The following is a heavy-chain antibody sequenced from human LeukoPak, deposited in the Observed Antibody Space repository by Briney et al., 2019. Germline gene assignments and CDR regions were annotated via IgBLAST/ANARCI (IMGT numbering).Heavy chain of an antibody. CDR3: ARRGYSSGLFDY. CDR2: ICYSGST. J-gene: IGHJ4*02. D-gene: IGHD6-19*01. V-gene: IGHV4-39*01. CDR1: GGSISSSSYY. Sequence: SETLSLTCTVSGGSISSSSYYWGWVRQPPGKGLEWIGSICYSGSTYYNPSLKSRVNISVDTSKNQFSLKLSSVTAADTAVYYCARRGYSSGLFDYWGQGTLVTVSS.